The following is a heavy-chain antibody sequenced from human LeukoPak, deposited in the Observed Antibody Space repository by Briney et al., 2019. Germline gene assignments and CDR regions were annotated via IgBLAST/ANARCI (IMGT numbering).Heavy chain of an antibody. CDR2: IRSNAYGMIP. CDR1: GFTFGDHS. CDR3: TREIRYFDWLQADY. Sequence: PGRSLRLSCTASGFTFGDHSVSWFRHAPGEGLEWVGFIRSNAYGMIPEYAASVKGRFTISSDDSTSVAYLQMDSLKTEDTAVYYCTREIRYFDWLQADYWGQGTLVTVSS. J-gene: IGHJ4*02. V-gene: IGHV3-49*03. D-gene: IGHD3-9*01.